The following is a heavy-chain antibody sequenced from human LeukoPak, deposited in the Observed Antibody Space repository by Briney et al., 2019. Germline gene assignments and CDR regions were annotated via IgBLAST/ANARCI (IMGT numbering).Heavy chain of an antibody. CDR1: GGSISSYY. D-gene: IGHD2-21*02. V-gene: IGHV4-59*01. J-gene: IGHJ3*02. CDR2: THYSGST. CDR3: ASGYCGGACQLGGVDM. Sequence: AETLSLTCTVSGGSISSYYWSWLRQPPGKGLEYIGYTHYSGSTNYNPSLKSRVTISLETSGNQFLLKLSSVAAAETAVYYCASGYCGGACQLGGVDMWGQGTMVTVSS.